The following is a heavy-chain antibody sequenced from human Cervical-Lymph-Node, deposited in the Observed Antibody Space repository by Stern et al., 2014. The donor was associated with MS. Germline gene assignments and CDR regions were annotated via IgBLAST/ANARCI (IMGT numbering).Heavy chain of an antibody. CDR3: AKGPVVDYGMDV. Sequence: EEQLVESGGGLVQPGRSLRLSCAASGFTFDDYAMHWVRQAPGKGLEWVSGISWNSGSIGYADSVKGRFTISRDNAKNSLYLQMNSLRAEDTALYYCAKGPVVDYGMDVWGQGTTVTVSS. V-gene: IGHV3-9*01. CDR2: ISWNSGSI. D-gene: IGHD2-2*01. CDR1: GFTFDDYA. J-gene: IGHJ6*02.